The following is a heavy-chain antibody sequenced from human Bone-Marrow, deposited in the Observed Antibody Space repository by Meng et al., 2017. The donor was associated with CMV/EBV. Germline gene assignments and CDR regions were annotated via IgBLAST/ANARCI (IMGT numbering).Heavy chain of an antibody. V-gene: IGHV4-31*02. J-gene: IGHJ4*02. CDR1: GASISSGGYY. CDR2: IYYGGST. Sequence: SGASISSGGYYWSWIRQHPGKGLEWIGYIYYGGSTYYNPSLKSRVTISVDTSKNQFSLKLSSVTAADTAVYYCARVGDDYGDYGFDYWGQGTLVTVSS. CDR3: ARVGDDYGDYGFDY. D-gene: IGHD4-17*01.